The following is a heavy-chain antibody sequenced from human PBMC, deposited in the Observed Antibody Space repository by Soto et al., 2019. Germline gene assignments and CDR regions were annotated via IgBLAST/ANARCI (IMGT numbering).Heavy chain of an antibody. CDR3: ARRAATNYYYFYYALDV. CDR1: GFTFSDYW. D-gene: IGHD2-15*01. J-gene: IGHJ6*02. Sequence: PGGSLRLSCASSGFTFSDYWMTWVRQAPGKGLEWVANIHQDGNEKNYVDSVKGRFTISRDNTKTSLYLQMNNLRVEDTAVFYCARRAATNYYYFYYALDVWGRGTTVTLSS. CDR2: IHQDGNEK. V-gene: IGHV3-7*03.